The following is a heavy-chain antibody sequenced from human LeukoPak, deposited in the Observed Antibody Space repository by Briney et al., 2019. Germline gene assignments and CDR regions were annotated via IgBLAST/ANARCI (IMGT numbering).Heavy chain of an antibody. V-gene: IGHV4-34*01. Sequence: SETLSLTCAVYGGSFSDYYWSWFRPPPGKGLEWIGEINHSGSTNYNPSLKSRVTISIDTSKNQLSLKLISVTAADTAVFYCAYSTDYQQQWGQGTLVTVSS. CDR2: INHSGST. CDR1: GGSFSDYY. CDR3: AYSTDYQQQ. J-gene: IGHJ1*01. D-gene: IGHD2/OR15-2a*01.